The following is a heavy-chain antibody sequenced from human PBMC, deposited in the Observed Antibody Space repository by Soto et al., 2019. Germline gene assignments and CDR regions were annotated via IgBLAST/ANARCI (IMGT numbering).Heavy chain of an antibody. D-gene: IGHD4-17*01. CDR2: IYTGGDT. CDR3: ARDRIWCDYGDSEIEKCSDS. CDR1: GLAVSENS. J-gene: IGHJ4*02. V-gene: IGHV3-66*01. Sequence: EAHLVESGGGLVQPGGSLTLSCVASGLAVSENSMTWVRRAPGKGLEWVSIIYTGGDTYYADSVKGRFTISRDKSTNTVFLQMNSLRSEDTAVYCCARDRIWCDYGDSEIEKCSDSWGQGTRVSVSS.